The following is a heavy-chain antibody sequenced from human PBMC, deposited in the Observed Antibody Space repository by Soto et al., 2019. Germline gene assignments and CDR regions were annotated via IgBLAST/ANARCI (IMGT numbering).Heavy chain of an antibody. Sequence: AGGSLRLSCAGSGFTFGDSYMSWIRQAPGKGLEWLSYISPGSRYPAYADSVKGRFTISRDNAKRSLYLQMMSLTAEDTAIYYCARAIAVGSTSLDYWGLGTRVTVSS. J-gene: IGHJ4*02. D-gene: IGHD6-19*01. CDR1: GFTFGDSY. CDR2: ISPGSRYP. V-gene: IGHV3-11*06. CDR3: ARAIAVGSTSLDY.